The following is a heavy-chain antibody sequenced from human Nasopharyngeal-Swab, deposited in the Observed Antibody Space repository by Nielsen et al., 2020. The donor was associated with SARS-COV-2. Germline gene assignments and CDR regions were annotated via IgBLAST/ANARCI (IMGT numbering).Heavy chain of an antibody. V-gene: IGHV3-23*03. J-gene: IGHJ2*01. CDR3: ARGGALNWYIDR. CDR2: IHRGGSSS. Sequence: GGSLRLSCAASGFTFSTYAMSWVRKAPGKGLEWVAVIHRGGSSSYFADSVKGRFTLSRENSKNTLYLHMNSLRAEDTAVYYCARGGALNWYIDRWGRGTLVTVSS. CDR1: GFTFSTYA.